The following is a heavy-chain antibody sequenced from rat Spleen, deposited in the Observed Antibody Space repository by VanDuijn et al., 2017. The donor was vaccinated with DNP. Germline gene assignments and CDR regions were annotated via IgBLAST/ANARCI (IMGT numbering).Heavy chain of an antibody. CDR2: ISSGGST. Sequence: QVQLKESGPGLVQPSQTLSLTCTVSGFSLTSYTVSWVRQPPGKGLEWIAAISSGGSTYYNSALKSRLSISRDTSKSQVFLKMNSLQTEDTAMYFCARLAPMDAWGQGTSVTVSS. V-gene: IGHV2-6*01. CDR1: GFSLTSYT. J-gene: IGHJ4*01. D-gene: IGHD1-2*01. CDR3: ARLAPMDA.